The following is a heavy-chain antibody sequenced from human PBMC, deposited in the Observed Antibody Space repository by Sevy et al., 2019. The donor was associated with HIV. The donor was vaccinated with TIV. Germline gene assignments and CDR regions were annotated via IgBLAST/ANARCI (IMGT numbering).Heavy chain of an antibody. CDR2: IRYDGTNK. J-gene: IGHJ6*02. Sequence: GGSLRLSCAASTFTFSDYYMTWIRQAPGKGLEWVAFIRYDGTNKYYADSVKGRFTISKDNPKNTLYLQMNSLRPEDTAVYYCGKDWSLGLDIVVDGGHNAMDVWGQGTTVTVSS. V-gene: IGHV3-30*02. CDR3: GKDWSLGLDIVVDGGHNAMDV. D-gene: IGHD2-2*01. CDR1: TFTFSDYY.